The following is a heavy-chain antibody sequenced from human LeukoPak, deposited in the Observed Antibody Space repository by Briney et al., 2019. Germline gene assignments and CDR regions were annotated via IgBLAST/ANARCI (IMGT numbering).Heavy chain of an antibody. D-gene: IGHD4/OR15-4a*01. CDR2: INCNSGGT. V-gene: IGHV1-2*02. CDR1: GYTFTGYY. Sequence: AAVKVSCKTSGYTFTGYYIHWVRPAPGQGLEWMGWINCNSGGTDYAQKYKGRVTLNGHMYMRTAYMELSRLRSNDPAVYYCARGRLTGRRLPDYWGQGTLVTVSS. J-gene: IGHJ4*02. CDR3: ARGRLTGRRLPDY.